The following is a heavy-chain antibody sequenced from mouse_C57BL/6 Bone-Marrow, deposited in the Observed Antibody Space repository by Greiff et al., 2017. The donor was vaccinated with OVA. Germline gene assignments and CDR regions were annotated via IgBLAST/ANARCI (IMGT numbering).Heavy chain of an antibody. CDR3: ARLI. CDR1: GFTFSSYG. J-gene: IGHJ4*01. Sequence: EVKLVESGGDLVKPGGSLKLSCAASGFTFSSYGMSWVRQTPDKRLEWVATISSGGSYTYYPDSVKGRFTISRDHAKNTLYLQMSSLKSEDTAMYYCARLIWGQGTSVTVSS. V-gene: IGHV5-6*01. CDR2: ISSGGSYT.